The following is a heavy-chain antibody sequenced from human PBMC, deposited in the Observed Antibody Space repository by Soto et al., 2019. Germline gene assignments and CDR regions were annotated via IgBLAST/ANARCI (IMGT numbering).Heavy chain of an antibody. CDR2: IKQDGSEK. D-gene: IGHD2-2*01. V-gene: IGHV3-7*01. CDR1: GFTFSSYW. Sequence: EVQLVESGGGLVQPGGSLRLSCAASGFTFSSYWMSWIRQAPGKGLEWVANIKQDGSEKYYVDSVKGRFTISRDNAKNSLYLQMSSLRAEDTAVYYCARRCSSTSCYSGLVRWFDPWGQGTLVTVSS. J-gene: IGHJ5*02. CDR3: ARRCSSTSCYSGLVRWFDP.